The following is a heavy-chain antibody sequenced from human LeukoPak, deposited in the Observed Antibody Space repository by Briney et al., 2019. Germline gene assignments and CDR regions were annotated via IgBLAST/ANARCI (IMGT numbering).Heavy chain of an antibody. J-gene: IGHJ4*02. CDR1: GFTFSSYA. CDR3: AKEQVVVPAGTPFDY. D-gene: IGHD2-2*01. Sequence: PGRSLRLSCAASGFTFSSYAMSWVRQAPGKGLEWVSAISGSGGSTYYADSVKGRFTISRDNSKNTLYLQMNSLRAEDTAVYYCAKEQVVVPAGTPFDYWGQGTLVTVSS. V-gene: IGHV3-23*01. CDR2: ISGSGGST.